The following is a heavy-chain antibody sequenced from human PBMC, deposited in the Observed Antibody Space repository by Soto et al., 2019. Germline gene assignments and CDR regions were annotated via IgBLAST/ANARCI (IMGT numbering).Heavy chain of an antibody. CDR1: GGSISSGGYY. D-gene: IGHD2-8*01. Sequence: KPSETLSLTCTVSGGSISSGGYYWSWIRQHPGKGLEWIGYIYYSGSTYYNPSLKSRVTISVDTSKNQFSLKLSSVTAADTAVYYCARGGLMVYAISPYYYYGMDVWGQGTTVTVS. J-gene: IGHJ6*02. CDR3: ARGGLMVYAISPYYYYGMDV. V-gene: IGHV4-31*03. CDR2: IYYSGST.